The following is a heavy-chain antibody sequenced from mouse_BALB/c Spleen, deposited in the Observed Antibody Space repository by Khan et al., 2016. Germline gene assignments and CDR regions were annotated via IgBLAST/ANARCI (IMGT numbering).Heavy chain of an antibody. CDR3: TRRESV. Sequence: QVQLQQSGPQLVRPGASVKISCKASGYSFTSYWIHWVKQRPGQGLDWIGMIDPSDSETKLDQNFRDKATLTVDKSSRTAYMQLSSPTSEDSAIYYCTRRESVWSQGTTPTVSS. CDR2: IDPSDSET. J-gene: IGHJ2*01. V-gene: IGHV1S127*01. CDR1: GYSFTSYW.